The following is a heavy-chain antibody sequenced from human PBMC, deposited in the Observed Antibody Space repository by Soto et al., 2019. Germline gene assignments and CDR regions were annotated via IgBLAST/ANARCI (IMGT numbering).Heavy chain of an antibody. CDR3: ARDSYDYVWGSHAFDI. CDR1: GFTFGSYS. D-gene: IGHD3-16*01. CDR2: ISSSSSYI. Sequence: GGSLRLSCAASGFTFGSYSMNWVRQAPGKGLEWVSSISSSSSYIYYADSVKGRFTISRDNAKNSLYLQMNSLRAEDTAVYYCARDSYDYVWGSHAFDIWGQGTMVTVSS. V-gene: IGHV3-21*01. J-gene: IGHJ3*02.